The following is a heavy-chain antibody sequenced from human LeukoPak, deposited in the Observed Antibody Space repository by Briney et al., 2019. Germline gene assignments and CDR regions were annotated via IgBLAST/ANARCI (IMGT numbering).Heavy chain of an antibody. J-gene: IGHJ5*02. Sequence: SETLSLTCAAYGGSFSGYYWSWIRQPPGKGLEWIGEINHSGSTNHNPSLKSRVTISVDTSKNQFSLKLSSVTAADTAVYYCARQIRWLRYWFDPWGQGTLVTVSS. CDR2: INHSGST. D-gene: IGHD5-12*01. CDR3: ARQIRWLRYWFDP. V-gene: IGHV4-34*01. CDR1: GGSFSGYY.